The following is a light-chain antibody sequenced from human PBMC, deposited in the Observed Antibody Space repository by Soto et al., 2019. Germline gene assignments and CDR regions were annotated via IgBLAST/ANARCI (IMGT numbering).Light chain of an antibody. CDR3: QQYYSTPRT. V-gene: IGKV4-1*01. J-gene: IGKJ1*01. CDR2: WAS. Sequence: DIVMTQSPDSLAVSLGERATINRKSSQSVXYSSNNKNYLAWYQQKPGQPPKLVIYWASTRESGVPDRFSGSGAGTDFTLTISSLQAEDVAVYYCQQYYSTPRTFGQGTKVDIK. CDR1: QSVXYSSNNKNY.